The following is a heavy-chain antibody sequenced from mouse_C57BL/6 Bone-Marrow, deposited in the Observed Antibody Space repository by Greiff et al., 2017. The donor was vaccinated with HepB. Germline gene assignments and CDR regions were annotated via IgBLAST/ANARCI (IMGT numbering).Heavy chain of an antibody. V-gene: IGHV7-1*01. J-gene: IGHJ1*03. D-gene: IGHD1-1*01. CDR2: SRNKANDYTT. Sequence: EVNVVESGGGLVQSGRSLRLSCATSGFTFSDFYMEWVRQAPGKGLEWIAASRNKANDYTTEYSASVKGRFIVSRDTSQSILYLQMNALRAEDTAIYYCARDAPGYYGSSYWYFDVWGTGTTVTVSS. CDR1: GFTFSDFY. CDR3: ARDAPGYYGSSYWYFDV.